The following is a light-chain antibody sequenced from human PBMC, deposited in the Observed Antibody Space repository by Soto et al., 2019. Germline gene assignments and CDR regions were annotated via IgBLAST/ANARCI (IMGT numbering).Light chain of an antibody. Sequence: QSALNQPASVSGSPGQSITISCTGTSSDVGGYNYVSWYQQRPGKAPKLMIYEVTNRPSGVSNRFSGSKSGNTASLTISGLQAEDEADYYCSSYTSSSTPVFGGGTKVTVL. J-gene: IGLJ3*02. CDR1: SSDVGGYNY. CDR2: EVT. V-gene: IGLV2-14*01. CDR3: SSYTSSSTPV.